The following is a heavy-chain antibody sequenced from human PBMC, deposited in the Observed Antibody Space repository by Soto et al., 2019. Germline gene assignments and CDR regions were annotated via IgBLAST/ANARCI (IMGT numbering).Heavy chain of an antibody. Sequence: GASVKVSCKASGYTFSSYAMSWVRQAPGKGLEWVSAISGSGGSTYYADSVKGRFTISRDNSKNTLYLQMNSLRAEDTAVYYCAKEGHTADFDYWGQGTLVTVS. V-gene: IGHV3-23*01. J-gene: IGHJ4*02. CDR2: ISGSGGST. D-gene: IGHD4-17*01. CDR3: AKEGHTADFDY. CDR1: GYTFSSYA.